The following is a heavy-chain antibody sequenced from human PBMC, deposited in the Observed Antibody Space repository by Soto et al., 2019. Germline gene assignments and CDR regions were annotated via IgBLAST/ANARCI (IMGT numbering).Heavy chain of an antibody. Sequence: SETLSLTCTVSGGSISSGGYYWSWIRQHPGKGLEWIGYIYYSGSTYYDPSLKSRVTISVGTSKNQFSLKLSSVTAADTAVYYCARVLRRGGASGWFDPWGQGTLVTVSS. J-gene: IGHJ5*02. CDR1: GGSISSGGYY. V-gene: IGHV4-31*03. CDR3: ARVLRRGGASGWFDP. D-gene: IGHD2-21*01. CDR2: IYYSGST.